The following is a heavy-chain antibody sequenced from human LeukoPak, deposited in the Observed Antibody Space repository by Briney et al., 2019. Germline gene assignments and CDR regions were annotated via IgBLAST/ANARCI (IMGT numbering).Heavy chain of an antibody. V-gene: IGHV3-72*01. CDR1: GFSFSDHY. Sequence: GGSLRLSCVVSGFSFSDHYMDWVRQAPGKGLEWVGRTRNKASSYTTEYAASVKGRFTISRDDSKNSLYLQMNSLKTEDTAVYYCARAADSSGRYYFDYWGQGTLVTVSS. D-gene: IGHD6-19*01. CDR3: ARAADSSGRYYFDY. J-gene: IGHJ4*02. CDR2: TRNKASSYTT.